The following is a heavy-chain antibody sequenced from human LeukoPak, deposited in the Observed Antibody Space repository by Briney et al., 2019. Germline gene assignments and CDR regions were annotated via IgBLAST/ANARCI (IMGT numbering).Heavy chain of an antibody. CDR3: GEGGRDGDYFDY. D-gene: IGHD3-16*01. CDR1: GGTFSSYA. V-gene: IGHV1-69*05. Sequence: ASVKVSCKASGGTFSSYAISWVRQAPGQGLEWMGRIIPIFGTANYAQKFQGRVTITTDESTSTAYMELSSLRSEDTAVYYCGEGGRDGDYFDYWGQGTLVTVSS. CDR2: IIPIFGTA. J-gene: IGHJ4*02.